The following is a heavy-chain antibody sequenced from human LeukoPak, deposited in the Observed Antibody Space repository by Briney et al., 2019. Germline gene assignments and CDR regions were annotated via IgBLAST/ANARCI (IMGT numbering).Heavy chain of an antibody. D-gene: IGHD3-22*01. CDR3: ARDSYYDNSGEGAFDI. CDR2: IYHSGST. J-gene: IGHJ3*02. CDR1: GGSISSGGYY. Sequence: PSQTLSLTCTVSGGSISSGGYYWSWIRQPPGKGLEWIGYIYHSGSTYYNPSLKSRVTISIDRSKNQFSLKLSSVTAADTAVYYCARDSYYDNSGEGAFDIWGQGTMVTVSA. V-gene: IGHV4-30-2*01.